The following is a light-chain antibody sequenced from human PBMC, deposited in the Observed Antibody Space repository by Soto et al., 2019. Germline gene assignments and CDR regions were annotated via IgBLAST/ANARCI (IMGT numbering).Light chain of an antibody. J-gene: IGKJ5*01. CDR2: EVS. CDR1: QSLLHITGETF. Sequence: DVVMTQTPLSLSVAPGQPASISCKSSQSLLHITGETFLFWYLQKPGQSTQLLIYEVSTRVSGVPDRFSGSGSGTDFTLEISRVETDDVGIYYCMQSTRLPPTFGQGTRLEI. CDR3: MQSTRLPPT. V-gene: IGKV2D-29*02.